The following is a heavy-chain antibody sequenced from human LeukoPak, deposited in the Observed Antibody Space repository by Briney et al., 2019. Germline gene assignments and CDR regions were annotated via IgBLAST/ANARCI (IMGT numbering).Heavy chain of an antibody. Sequence: GGSLRLSCAASGFTFSSYAMSWVRQAPGKGLEWVSAISDTGNTYHADSVKGRFTIPRDSSKNTLFLQMNRLRPEDAAVYYCAKAPVTTCRGAFCYPFDYWGLGTLVTVSS. CDR1: GFTFSSYA. J-gene: IGHJ4*02. CDR2: ISDTGNT. CDR3: AKAPVTTCRGAFCYPFDY. V-gene: IGHV3-23*01. D-gene: IGHD2-15*01.